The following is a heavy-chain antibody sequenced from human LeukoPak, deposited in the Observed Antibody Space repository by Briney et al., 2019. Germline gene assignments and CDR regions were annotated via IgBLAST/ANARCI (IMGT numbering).Heavy chain of an antibody. CDR1: GGSISGYY. Sequence: SETLSLTCTVSGGSISGYYWSWIRQPPGKGLEWIGYIYTSGSTNYNPSLKSRVTISVDTSKNQFSLKLSSVTAADTAVYYCARRVPYYDSSGYYYSVFDYWGQGTLVTVSS. CDR3: ARRVPYYDSSGYYYSVFDY. J-gene: IGHJ4*02. CDR2: IYTSGST. D-gene: IGHD3-22*01. V-gene: IGHV4-4*09.